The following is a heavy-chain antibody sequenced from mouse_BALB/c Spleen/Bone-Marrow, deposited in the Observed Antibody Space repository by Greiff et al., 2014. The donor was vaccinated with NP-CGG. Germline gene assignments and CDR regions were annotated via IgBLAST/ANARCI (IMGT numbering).Heavy chain of an antibody. D-gene: IGHD2-3*01. J-gene: IGHJ1*01. V-gene: IGHV2-9*02. CDR1: GVSLTSYG. CDR3: VRGGGDGYYNWYFDV. Sequence: QVQLKESGPGLGAPSPSLSITCTVSGVSLTSYGVHWVRQPPGKGLEGVGGIWAGGSTNYNSALMSRLSISKDNSKSQVFLKMNSLQTDDKAMYYCVRGGGDGYYNWYFDVWGAGTTVTVSS. CDR2: IWAGGST.